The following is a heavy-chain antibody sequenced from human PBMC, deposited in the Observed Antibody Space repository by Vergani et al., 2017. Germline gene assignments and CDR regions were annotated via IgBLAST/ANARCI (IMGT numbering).Heavy chain of an antibody. V-gene: IGHV1-69*14. D-gene: IGHD2-2*02. CDR1: GGTFSSYA. J-gene: IGHJ4*02. Sequence: QVQLVQSGAEVKKPGSSVKVSCKASGGTFSSYAISWVRQAPGQGLEWMGRIIPIFGTANYAQKFQGRVTITADKSTSTAYMELSSLRSEDTAVYYCASPQYCSSTSCYTFDYWGQGTLVTVSS. CDR2: IIPIFGTA. CDR3: ASPQYCSSTSCYTFDY.